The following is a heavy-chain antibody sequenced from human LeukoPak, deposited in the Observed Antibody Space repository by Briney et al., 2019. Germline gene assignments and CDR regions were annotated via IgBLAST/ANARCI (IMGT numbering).Heavy chain of an antibody. V-gene: IGHV4-39*07. D-gene: IGHD3-10*01. CDR1: VGSISSSSYY. J-gene: IGHJ4*02. Sequence: SETLSLTCTVSVGSISSSSYYWGWIRQPPGKGLEWIGRIYYSGSTYYNPSLKSRVTISVDTSKNQFSLKLSCLTAADTAVYYCTRALYGSGSPSDYWGQGTLVTVSS. CDR2: IYYSGST. CDR3: TRALYGSGSPSDY.